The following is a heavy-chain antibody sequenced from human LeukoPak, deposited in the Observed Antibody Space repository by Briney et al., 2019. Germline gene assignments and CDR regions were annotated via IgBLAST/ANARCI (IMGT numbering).Heavy chain of an antibody. CDR2: IYHSGST. J-gene: IGHJ3*02. CDR1: GGSISSGGYS. CDR3: ARDRGYYDSSGFIDAFDI. Sequence: SETLSLTCAVSGGSISSGGYSWSWIRQPPGKGLEWIGYIYHSGSTYYNPSLKSRVTISVDRSKNQFSLKLSSVTAADTAVYYCARDRGYYDSSGFIDAFDIWGQGTMVTVSS. D-gene: IGHD3-22*01. V-gene: IGHV4-30-2*01.